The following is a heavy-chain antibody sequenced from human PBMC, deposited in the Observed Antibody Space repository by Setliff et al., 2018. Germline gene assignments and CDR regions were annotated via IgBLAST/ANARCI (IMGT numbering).Heavy chain of an antibody. CDR1: GLTLINNG. CDR2: MSNDGSDK. V-gene: IGHV3-30*03. D-gene: IGHD2-2*01. Sequence: GGSLRLSCAASGLTLINNGFHWVRQAPGKGLEWVAIMSNDGSDKNYADSVKGRFAISRDNSKNTLYLQMNSLRAEDTAVYYCARTYCSDTSCYDYYYYMDVWGKGTTVTVSS. J-gene: IGHJ6*03. CDR3: ARTYCSDTSCYDYYYYMDV.